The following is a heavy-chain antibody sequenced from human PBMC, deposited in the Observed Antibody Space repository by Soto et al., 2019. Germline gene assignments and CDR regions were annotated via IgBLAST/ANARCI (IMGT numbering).Heavy chain of an antibody. CDR3: ARDPPKELPSYYYYGMDV. V-gene: IGHV3-48*03. D-gene: IGHD1-26*01. J-gene: IGHJ6*02. Sequence: EVQLVESGGGLVQPGGSLRLSCAASGFTFSSYEMNWVRQAPGKGLEWVSYISSSGSTIYYADSVKGRFTISRDNAKNSLYLQMNSLRAEDTAVYYCARDPPKELPSYYYYGMDVWGQGTTVTVSS. CDR1: GFTFSSYE. CDR2: ISSSGSTI.